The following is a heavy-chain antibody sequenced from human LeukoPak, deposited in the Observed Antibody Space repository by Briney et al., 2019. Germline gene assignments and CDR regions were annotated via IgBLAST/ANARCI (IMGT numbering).Heavy chain of an antibody. CDR1: GFTFSSYG. CDR3: ARFTTTYYFDH. D-gene: IGHD3-22*01. J-gene: IGHJ4*02. CDR2: IWYDGSNK. Sequence: TGGSLRLSCAASGFTFSSYGMHWVRQAPGKGLEWVAVIWYDGSNKYYADSVKGRFTISRDNAKNSLFLQMNRLRAEDTAVYYCARFTTTYYFDHWGQGTLVTVSS. V-gene: IGHV3-33*01.